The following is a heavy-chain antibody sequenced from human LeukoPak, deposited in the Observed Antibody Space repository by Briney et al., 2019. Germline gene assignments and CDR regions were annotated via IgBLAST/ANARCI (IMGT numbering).Heavy chain of an antibody. CDR2: ISAYNGNT. D-gene: IGHD3-22*01. CDR3: ARDVFGDPKYYYDSSGLFDY. J-gene: IGHJ4*02. Sequence: ASVKVSCKASGYTFTSYGISWVRQAPGQGLEWMGWISAYNGNTNYAQKLQGRVTTTTDTSTSTAYMELRSLRSDDTAVYYCARDVFGDPKYYYDSSGLFDYWSQGTLVTVSS. CDR1: GYTFTSYG. V-gene: IGHV1-18*01.